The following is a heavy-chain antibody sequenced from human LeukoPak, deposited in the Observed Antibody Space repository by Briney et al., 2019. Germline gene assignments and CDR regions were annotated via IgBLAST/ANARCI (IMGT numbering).Heavy chain of an antibody. CDR3: AKDRKAAAGHFDY. CDR1: GFPFRSYA. V-gene: IGHV3-33*06. CDR2: IWYDGSNK. J-gene: IGHJ4*02. D-gene: IGHD6-13*01. Sequence: GRSLRLSCAASGFPFRSYAMHWVRQAPGKGLEWVAVIWYDGSNKYYADSVKGRFTISRDNSKNTLYLQMNSLRAEDTAVYYCAKDRKAAAGHFDYWGQGTLVTVSS.